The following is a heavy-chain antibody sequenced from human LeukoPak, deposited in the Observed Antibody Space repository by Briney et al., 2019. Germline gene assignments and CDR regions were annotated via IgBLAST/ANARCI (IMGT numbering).Heavy chain of an antibody. CDR2: ISRSGSTI. J-gene: IGHJ4*02. CDR1: GFTFSDYY. V-gene: IGHV3-11*01. Sequence: GGSVRLSCAASGFTFSDYYMNWIRQAPGKGLEWVSCISRSGSTIYYADSVKARFTISRDNAKNSLYLQPSGLGADATAVYYCATARDGYNFGSFDYWGQGTLVTVSS. D-gene: IGHD5-24*01. CDR3: ATARDGYNFGSFDY.